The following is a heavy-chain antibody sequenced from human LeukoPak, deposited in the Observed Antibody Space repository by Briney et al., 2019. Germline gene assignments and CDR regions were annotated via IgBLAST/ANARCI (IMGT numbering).Heavy chain of an antibody. CDR1: GGSISSYY. J-gene: IGHJ2*01. V-gene: IGHV4-4*07. Sequence: SETLSLTCSVSGGSISSYYWSWIRQPAGKGLEWIGRTYARGSPTFNPSLRSRVTMSVDTSKNQFSLTLSSVSAADTAVYYCAAYGDHWYFDLWGRGTLVTVSS. D-gene: IGHD4-17*01. CDR2: TYARGSP. CDR3: AAYGDHWYFDL.